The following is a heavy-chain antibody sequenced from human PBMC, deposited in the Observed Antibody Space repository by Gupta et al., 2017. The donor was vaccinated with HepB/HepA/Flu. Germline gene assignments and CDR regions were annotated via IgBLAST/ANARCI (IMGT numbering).Heavy chain of an antibody. CDR2: SSSSSSYI. Sequence: EVQLVESGGGLVKPGGSLRLSCAASGLTFSSYSMNWVRQAPGKGLEWVSSSSSSSSYIYYADSVKGRVTISRDNAKNSLYLQRNSLRAEDRAVYYCARREGGDIIPSYYYYYMDVWGKGTTVTVSS. CDR3: ARREGGDIIPSYYYYYMDV. J-gene: IGHJ6*03. D-gene: IGHD3-10*01. V-gene: IGHV3-21*01. CDR1: GLTFSSYS.